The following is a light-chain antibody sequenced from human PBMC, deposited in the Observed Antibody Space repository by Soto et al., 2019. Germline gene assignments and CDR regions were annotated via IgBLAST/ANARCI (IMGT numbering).Light chain of an antibody. J-gene: IGLJ2*01. CDR1: SSNIGSNT. V-gene: IGLV1-44*01. CDR3: AAWDDSLNVL. Sequence: QSVLTQPPSASGTPGQRVTISCSGGSSNIGSNTVNWYQQLPGTAPKLLIYSNNQRPSGVPDRFSGSKSGTSASLAISGLKSEDEADYYCAAWDDSLNVLFGGGTKVTVL. CDR2: SNN.